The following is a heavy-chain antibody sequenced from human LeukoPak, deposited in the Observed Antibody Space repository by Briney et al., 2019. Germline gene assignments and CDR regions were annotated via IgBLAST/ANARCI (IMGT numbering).Heavy chain of an antibody. J-gene: IGHJ4*02. Sequence: GASVKVSCKASGYTFTGYYMHWVRQAPGQGLEWMGWINPNSGGTNYAQKFQGRVTMTRDTSISTAYMELSRLRSDDTAVYYCARGELGIDLFKSPFDYWGQGTLVTVSS. CDR2: INPNSGGT. CDR3: ARGELGIDLFKSPFDY. D-gene: IGHD7-27*01. CDR1: GYTFTGYY. V-gene: IGHV1-2*02.